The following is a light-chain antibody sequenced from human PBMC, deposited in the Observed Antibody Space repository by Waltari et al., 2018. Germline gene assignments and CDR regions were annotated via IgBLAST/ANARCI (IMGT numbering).Light chain of an antibody. CDR2: AAY. CDR1: QTISTC. Sequence: DIQMTQSPSSLSASVGDSVTVAGRASQTISTCLNWYQQKPVRAPKLLFYAAYVLEDGVPSRVIGGGSGTDFTLTIAGLQPEDFATYICHQSHSTPYTFGQGTKLEI. J-gene: IGKJ2*01. V-gene: IGKV1-39*01. CDR3: HQSHSTPYT.